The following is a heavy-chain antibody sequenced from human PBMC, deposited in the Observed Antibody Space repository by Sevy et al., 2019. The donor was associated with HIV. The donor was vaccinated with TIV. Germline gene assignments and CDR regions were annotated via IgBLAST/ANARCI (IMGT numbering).Heavy chain of an antibody. CDR3: ARPLPMIVAVSSAFDI. J-gene: IGHJ3*02. D-gene: IGHD3-22*01. Sequence: GGSLRLSCAASGFTFSSYAMSWVRQAPGKGLEWVSAISGSGGSTYYADSVKGRFTISRDNSKNTLYLQMNSLRAEDTAVYYCARPLPMIVAVSSAFDIWGQGTMVTVSS. CDR2: ISGSGGST. CDR1: GFTFSSYA. V-gene: IGHV3-23*01.